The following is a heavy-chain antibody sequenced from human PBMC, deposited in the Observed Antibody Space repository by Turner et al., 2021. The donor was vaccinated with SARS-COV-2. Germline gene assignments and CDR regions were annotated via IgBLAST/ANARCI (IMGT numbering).Heavy chain of an antibody. CDR1: GGSISSYY. Sequence: QVKLQESGPGLVKPSETLSHTCTGSGGSISSYYWSWLRQPPGKGLEWIGYIYFSGGTNYNPSLKSRVSRSVDTSKNQFSLKLASVSAADTAVYYCARGRGGGGSSNNWFDPWGQGTLVIVSS. J-gene: IGHJ5*02. D-gene: IGHD2-15*01. CDR3: ARGRGGGGSSNNWFDP. V-gene: IGHV4-59*01. CDR2: IYFSGGT.